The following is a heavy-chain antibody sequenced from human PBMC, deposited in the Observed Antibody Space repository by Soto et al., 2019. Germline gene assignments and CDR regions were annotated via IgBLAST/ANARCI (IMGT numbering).Heavy chain of an antibody. CDR1: GGSFSGYY. D-gene: IGHD4-4*01. Sequence: SETLSLTCAVYGGSFSGYYWSWIRHPPGKGLEWIGEINHSGSTNYNPSLKSRVTISVDTSKNQFSLKLSSVTAADTAVYYCARGFFRSNNPLGYWGQGTLATDSS. J-gene: IGHJ4*02. CDR3: ARGFFRSNNPLGY. CDR2: INHSGST. V-gene: IGHV4-34*01.